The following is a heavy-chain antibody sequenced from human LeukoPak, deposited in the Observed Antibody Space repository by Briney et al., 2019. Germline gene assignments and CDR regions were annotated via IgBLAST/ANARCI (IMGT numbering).Heavy chain of an antibody. J-gene: IGHJ6*03. D-gene: IGHD4-11*01. Sequence: PGGSLRLSCAASGFTFSSYEMNWVRQAAGKGLEWVANIQQDGRENHYVESAKGRFPISRENAKNSVYLQTSSRRTGERAAYYCTRVEETATTAAIIRKNSYYLYYMHVWVKGGTVADSS. CDR1: GFTFSSYE. V-gene: IGHV3-7*01. CDR3: TRVEETATTAAIIRKNSYYLYYMHV. CDR2: IQQDGREN.